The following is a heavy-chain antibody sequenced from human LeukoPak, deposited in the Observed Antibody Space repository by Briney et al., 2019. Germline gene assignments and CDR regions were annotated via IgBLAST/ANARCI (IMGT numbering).Heavy chain of an antibody. V-gene: IGHV1-2*02. CDR1: GYTFTGYY. CDR3: ARFNGRGVSNDY. Sequence: ASVKVSCKASGYTFTGYYMHWVRQAPGQGLEWMGWINPNSGGTNYAQKFQGRVTMTRDTSISTAYMELSRLRSDDTAVYYCARFNGRGVSNDYWGQGTLVTVSA. D-gene: IGHD3-10*01. J-gene: IGHJ4*02. CDR2: INPNSGGT.